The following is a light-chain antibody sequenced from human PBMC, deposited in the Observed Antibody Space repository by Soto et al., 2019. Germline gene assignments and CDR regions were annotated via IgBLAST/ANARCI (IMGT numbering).Light chain of an antibody. CDR2: DAS. V-gene: IGKV1-13*02. Sequence: AIPLTQSPSSLSASVGDRVTITCRASQGISGALAWYQQIPGRAPKVLIYDASSLESGVPLRFSGSGSGTDFTLIISSLQPEDFATYYCQQFDSYPLTFGGGTKVEIK. CDR1: QGISGA. CDR3: QQFDSYPLT. J-gene: IGKJ4*01.